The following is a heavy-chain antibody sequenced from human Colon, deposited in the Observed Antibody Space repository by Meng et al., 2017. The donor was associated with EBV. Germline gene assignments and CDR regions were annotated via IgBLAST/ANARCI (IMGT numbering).Heavy chain of an antibody. D-gene: IGHD2-21*02. CDR2: IYHSGST. CDR1: GGSLSSRNW. V-gene: IGHV4-4*02. J-gene: IGHJ4*02. CDR3: ARVGAYCGGDCYHPR. Sequence: QVRLREAGPVLVKPSGTLSLTCAVSGGSLSSRNWWSWVRQPPGKGLEWIGEIYHSGSTNYNPSLKSRVTISVDESKNQFSLRLSSVTAADTAVYYCARVGAYCGGDCYHPRWGQGTLVTVSS.